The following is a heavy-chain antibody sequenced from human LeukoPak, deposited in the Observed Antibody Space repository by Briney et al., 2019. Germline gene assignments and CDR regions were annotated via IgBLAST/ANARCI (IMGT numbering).Heavy chain of an antibody. CDR1: GFTFSSYA. Sequence: QSGGSLRLSCAASGFTFSSYAIHWVRQAPGKGLEWVAIISYDGRNKYYADSVKGRFTISRDNSKNTVYLQMNSLRVEDTAMYYCASLRLANNYGMDVWGQGTTVTVSS. CDR3: ASLRLANNYGMDV. D-gene: IGHD3-16*01. V-gene: IGHV3-30*04. CDR2: ISYDGRNK. J-gene: IGHJ6*02.